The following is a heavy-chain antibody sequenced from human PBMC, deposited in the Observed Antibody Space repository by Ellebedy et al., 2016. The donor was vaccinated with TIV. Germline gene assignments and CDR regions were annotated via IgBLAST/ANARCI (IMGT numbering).Heavy chain of an antibody. CDR3: ARVKGGDAYGPRAFDY. CDR2: ISSSSSYT. Sequence: GGSLRLXCAASGFTFSDYYMSWIRQAPGKGLEWVSYISSSSSYTNYADSVKGRFTISRDNAKNSLYLQMNSLRAEDTAVYYCARVKGGDAYGPRAFDYWGQGTLVTVSS. D-gene: IGHD3-10*01. J-gene: IGHJ4*02. CDR1: GFTFSDYY. V-gene: IGHV3-11*05.